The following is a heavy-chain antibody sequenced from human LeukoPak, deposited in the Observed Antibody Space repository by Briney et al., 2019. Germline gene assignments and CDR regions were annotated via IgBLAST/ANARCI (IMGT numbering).Heavy chain of an antibody. CDR2: ISWNSGSI. J-gene: IGHJ4*02. Sequence: PGGSLRLSCAASGFTFDDYAMHWVRQAPGRGLEWVSGISWNSGSIGYADSVKGRFTISRDNAKHSLYLQMNSLRAEDTALYYCAKDIFPQSSGPLSYWGQGTLVTVST. V-gene: IGHV3-9*01. CDR3: AKDIFPQSSGPLSY. CDR1: GFTFDDYA. D-gene: IGHD3-22*01.